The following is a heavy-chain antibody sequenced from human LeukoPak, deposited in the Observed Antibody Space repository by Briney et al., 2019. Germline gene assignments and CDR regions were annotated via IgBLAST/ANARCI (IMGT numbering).Heavy chain of an antibody. CDR2: IRDDGNNK. V-gene: IGHV3-30*02. CDR3: AKEGSSRWYRGYFDY. CDR1: GFTFSIYG. J-gene: IGHJ4*02. D-gene: IGHD6-13*01. Sequence: PGGSLRLSCIASGFTFSIYGMHWVRQAPGKGLEWVALIRDDGNNKYYADSVKGRFTISRDNSKNTLYLQMNSLRAEDTAVYYCAKEGSSRWYRGYFDYWGQGTLVPVSS.